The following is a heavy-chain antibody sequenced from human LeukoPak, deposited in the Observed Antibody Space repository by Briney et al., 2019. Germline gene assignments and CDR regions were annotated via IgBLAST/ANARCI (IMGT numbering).Heavy chain of an antibody. CDR3: ARDLEYYDSSGYYYN. V-gene: IGHV1-2*02. D-gene: IGHD3-22*01. CDR1: GYTFTGYY. Sequence: ASVKVSCKASGYTFTGYYMHWVRQAPGQGLEWMGWINPNSGGTNYAQKFQGRVTMTRDTSISTAYMELSRLRSDDTAVYYCARDLEYYDSSGYYYNWGQGTLVTVSS. CDR2: INPNSGGT. J-gene: IGHJ4*02.